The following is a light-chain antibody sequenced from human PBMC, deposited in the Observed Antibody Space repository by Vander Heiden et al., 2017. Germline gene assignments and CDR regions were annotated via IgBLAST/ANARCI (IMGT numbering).Light chain of an antibody. Sequence: QSVLTQPHSSSGTPGQRDTISCSGSSSTIGSNTVNWYQQLPGTAPKLLIYSNSHRPSGVPDRFSGSKSGTSASLAISGLQSEDEADYYCAAWDDSLNGYWVFGGGTKLTVL. J-gene: IGLJ3*02. CDR1: SSTIGSNT. CDR2: SNS. CDR3: AAWDDSLNGYWV. V-gene: IGLV1-44*01.